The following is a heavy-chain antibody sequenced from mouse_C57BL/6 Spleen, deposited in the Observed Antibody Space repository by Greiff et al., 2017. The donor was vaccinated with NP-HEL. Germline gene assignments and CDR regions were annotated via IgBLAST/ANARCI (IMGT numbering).Heavy chain of an antibody. CDR1: GFSFNTYA. J-gene: IGHJ2*01. V-gene: IGHV10-1*01. Sequence: DAGGGLVQPKGSLKLSCAASGFSFNTYAMNWVRQAPGKGLAWVARIRSKSNNYATYYADSVKDRFTISRDDSESMLYLHMNNLKTESTAMYYCVRLGYDGYYYFDYWGQGTTLTVSS. CDR2: IRSKSNNYAT. D-gene: IGHD2-3*01. CDR3: VRLGYDGYYYFDY.